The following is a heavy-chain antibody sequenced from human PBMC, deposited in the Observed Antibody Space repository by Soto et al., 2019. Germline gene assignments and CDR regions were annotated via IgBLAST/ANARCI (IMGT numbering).Heavy chain of an antibody. CDR1: GGSISSYY. Sequence: SETLSLTCTVSGGSISSYYWSWIRQPPGKGLEWIGYIYYSGSTNYNPSLKSRVTISVDASKNQFSLKLSSVTAADTAVYYCARDSEPRDHYFDYWGQGTLVTVSS. CDR3: ARDSEPRDHYFDY. J-gene: IGHJ4*02. V-gene: IGHV4-59*01. CDR2: IYYSGST.